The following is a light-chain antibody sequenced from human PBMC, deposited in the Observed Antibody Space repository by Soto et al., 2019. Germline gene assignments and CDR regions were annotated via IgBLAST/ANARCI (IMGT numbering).Light chain of an antibody. J-gene: IGKJ4*01. CDR3: PQVNVYPST. CDR2: AAS. Sequence: IRLTQYPSSMSASVGDRVTITCRASQGISNHLGWYQQKPGKAPELLIYAASTLQTGVPSRFSGGGSGTDFTLTITSLQPEDFATYYCPQVNVYPSTSCGGT. CDR1: QGISNH. V-gene: IGKV1-9*01.